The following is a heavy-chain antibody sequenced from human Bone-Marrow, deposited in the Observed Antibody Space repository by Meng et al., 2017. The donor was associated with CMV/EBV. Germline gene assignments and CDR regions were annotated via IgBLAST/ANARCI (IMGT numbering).Heavy chain of an antibody. CDR3: GRDLTGERDL. CDR2: INTDGSFT. Sequence: EGKPVEAGGGLVQPGGSLRLSCADSGFTFSSYWMHWVRQVPGEGLMWVSRINTDGSFTSYADSVKGRFTISRDNAKNTLYLQMNSLRVDDSAVYYCGRDLTGERDLWGQGTLVTVSS. V-gene: IGHV3-74*03. D-gene: IGHD7-27*01. CDR1: GFTFSSYW. J-gene: IGHJ4*02.